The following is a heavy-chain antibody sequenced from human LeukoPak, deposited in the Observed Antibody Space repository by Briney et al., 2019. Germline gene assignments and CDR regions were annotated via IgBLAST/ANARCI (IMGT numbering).Heavy chain of an antibody. D-gene: IGHD3-22*01. Sequence: GGSLRLSCAASGFTFSNAWMSWVRQAPGKGPEWVGRIKSKTDGGTTDYAAPVKGRFTISRDDSKNTLYLQMNSLKTEDTAVYYCTTIGDTTYYYDSSGYYSHPFDYWGQGTLVTVSS. CDR2: IKSKTDGGTT. CDR1: GFTFSNAW. V-gene: IGHV3-15*01. J-gene: IGHJ4*02. CDR3: TTIGDTTYYYDSSGYYSHPFDY.